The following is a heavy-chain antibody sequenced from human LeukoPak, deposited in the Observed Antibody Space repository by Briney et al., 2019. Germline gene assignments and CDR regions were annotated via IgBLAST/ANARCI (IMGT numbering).Heavy chain of an antibody. CDR3: ARGAPGSSQDY. CDR2: ISGYNGNT. J-gene: IGHJ4*02. Sequence: GASVKVSCKASGYMFSSYGINWVRQAPGQGLEWMGWISGYNGNTNYALKLQGRVTMTTDTSTSTVYMELRSLRSDDTAVYYCARGAPGSSQDYWGQGTLVTVSS. CDR1: GYMFSSYG. V-gene: IGHV1-18*01. D-gene: IGHD6-13*01.